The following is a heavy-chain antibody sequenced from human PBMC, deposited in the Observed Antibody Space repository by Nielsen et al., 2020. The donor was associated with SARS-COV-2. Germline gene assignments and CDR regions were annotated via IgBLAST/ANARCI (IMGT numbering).Heavy chain of an antibody. Sequence: GGSLRLSCAASGFTFDDYAMHWVRQAPGKGLEWVTGISWNSGSIGYADSVKGRFTISRDNAKNSLYLQMNSLRAEDTAVYYCARIYETYSSGWAFPYYFDYWGQGTLVTVSS. CDR2: ISWNSGSI. V-gene: IGHV3-9*01. J-gene: IGHJ4*02. CDR3: ARIYETYSSGWAFPYYFDY. CDR1: GFTFDDYA. D-gene: IGHD6-19*01.